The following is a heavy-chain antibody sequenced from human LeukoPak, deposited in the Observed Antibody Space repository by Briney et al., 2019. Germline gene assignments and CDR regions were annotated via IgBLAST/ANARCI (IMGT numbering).Heavy chain of an antibody. Sequence: GGSLRLSCAASGSTFSSYAMSWVRQAPGKGLEWVSAISGSGGSTYYADSVKGRFTISRDNSKNTLYLQMNSLRAEDTAVYYCAKPLAAADPYYYYYYMDVWGKGTTVTVSS. V-gene: IGHV3-23*01. CDR3: AKPLAAADPYYYYYYMDV. CDR2: ISGSGGST. CDR1: GSTFSSYA. D-gene: IGHD6-13*01. J-gene: IGHJ6*03.